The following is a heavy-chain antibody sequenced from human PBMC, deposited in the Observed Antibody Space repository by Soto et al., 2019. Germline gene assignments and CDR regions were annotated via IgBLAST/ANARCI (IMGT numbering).Heavy chain of an antibody. D-gene: IGHD3-22*01. Sequence: SVKVSCKASGGTFSSYAISWVRQAPGQGLEWMGGIIPIFGTANYAQKFQGRVTITADESTSTAYMELSSLRSEDTAVYYCARDRKDYYDSSGYCLGYWGQGTLVTVAS. J-gene: IGHJ4*02. CDR1: GGTFSSYA. CDR2: IIPIFGTA. V-gene: IGHV1-69*13. CDR3: ARDRKDYYDSSGYCLGY.